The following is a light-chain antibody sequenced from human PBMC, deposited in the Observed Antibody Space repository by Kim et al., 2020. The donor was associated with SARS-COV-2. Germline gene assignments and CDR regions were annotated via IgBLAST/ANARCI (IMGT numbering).Light chain of an antibody. Sequence: GQSITLSCNGTSSDVGSYNLVSWYQQHPGKAPKLMIYDVSKRPSGVSNRFSGSKSGNTASLTISGLQAEDEADYYCCSYAGSSTWVFGGGTQLTVL. CDR1: SSDVGSYNL. CDR3: CSYAGSSTWV. J-gene: IGLJ3*02. V-gene: IGLV2-23*02. CDR2: DVS.